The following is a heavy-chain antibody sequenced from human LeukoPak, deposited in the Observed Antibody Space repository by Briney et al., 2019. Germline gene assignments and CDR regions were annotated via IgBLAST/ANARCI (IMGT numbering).Heavy chain of an antibody. CDR2: IIPIFGTA. Sequence: ASVKVSCKASGGTFSSYAISWVRQAPGQGLEWMGGIIPIFGTANYAQKFQGRVTITADESTSTAYMELSSLRSEDTAVYYCASGHQLLIPDYWGQGTLVTVSS. V-gene: IGHV1-69*13. CDR3: ASGHQLLIPDY. CDR1: GGTFSSYA. D-gene: IGHD2-2*01. J-gene: IGHJ4*02.